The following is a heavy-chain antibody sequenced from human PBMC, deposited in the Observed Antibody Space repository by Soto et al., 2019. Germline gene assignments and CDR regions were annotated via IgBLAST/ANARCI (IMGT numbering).Heavy chain of an antibody. V-gene: IGHV4-59*01. CDR2: IYYSGST. J-gene: IGHJ4*02. Sequence: SETLSLTCTVSGGSISSYYWSWIRQPPGKGLEWIGYIYYSGSTNYNPSLKSRVTISVDTSKNQFSLKLSSVTAADTAVYYCARALFLLYSSSRYYIDFWGPATLVTV. D-gene: IGHD6-13*01. CDR1: GGSISSYY. CDR3: ARALFLLYSSSRYYIDF.